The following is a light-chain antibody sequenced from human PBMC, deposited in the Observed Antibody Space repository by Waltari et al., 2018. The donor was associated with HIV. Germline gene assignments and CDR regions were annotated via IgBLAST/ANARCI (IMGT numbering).Light chain of an antibody. CDR3: QQRSDWPLT. V-gene: IGKV3-11*01. Sequence: EIVLTQSPVTLSLSLGERATLSCRASQSVGTFLAWYQQKPGQAPRLLIYDTWKRASGIPARFSGTGSGTDYTLTISSLEPEDFVVYYCQQRSDWPLTFGGGTKVDI. CDR1: QSVGTF. J-gene: IGKJ4*01. CDR2: DTW.